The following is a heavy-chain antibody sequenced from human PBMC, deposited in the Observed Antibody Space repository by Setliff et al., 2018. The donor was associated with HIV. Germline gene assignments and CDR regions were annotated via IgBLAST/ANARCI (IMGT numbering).Heavy chain of an antibody. CDR3: ARVQMAYAAFDV. J-gene: IGHJ3*01. Sequence: PSETLPLTCTVSGGSISSYYWSWIRQPPGKGLEWIGYIYTSGSTNYNTSLKSRVTLSVDTSKHQFSLKLSSVTAADTAVYYCARVQMAYAAFDVWGQGTMVTVSS. CDR1: GGSISSYY. V-gene: IGHV4-4*09. D-gene: IGHD4-17*01. CDR2: IYTSGST.